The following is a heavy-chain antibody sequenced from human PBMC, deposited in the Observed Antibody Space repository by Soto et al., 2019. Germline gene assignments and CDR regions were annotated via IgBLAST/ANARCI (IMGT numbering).Heavy chain of an antibody. CDR2: IIPIFGTA. CDR3: ARSRSGSYYSGMDV. Sequence: QVQLVQSGAEVKKPGSSVKVSCKASGGTFSSYAISWVRQAPGQGLEWMGGIIPIFGTANYAQKFQGRVTITADESTSTAYMELSSLRSEDTVVYYCARSRSGSYYSGMDVWGQGTKVTVSS. V-gene: IGHV1-69*01. D-gene: IGHD1-26*01. J-gene: IGHJ6*02. CDR1: GGTFSSYA.